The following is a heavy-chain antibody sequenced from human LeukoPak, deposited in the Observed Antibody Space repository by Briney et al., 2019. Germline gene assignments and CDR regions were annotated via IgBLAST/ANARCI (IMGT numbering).Heavy chain of an antibody. D-gene: IGHD1-20*01. CDR1: GFIFGSYW. CDR2: INSDGSST. Sequence: PGGSLRLSCAASGFIFGSYWMHWVRQAPGKGLVWVSRINSDGSSTTYADSVKGRFTISRDNAKNSLYLQMNSLRAEDTAMYYCASGNWNDRAFDIWGQGTMVTVSS. CDR3: ASGNWNDRAFDI. J-gene: IGHJ3*02. V-gene: IGHV3-74*01.